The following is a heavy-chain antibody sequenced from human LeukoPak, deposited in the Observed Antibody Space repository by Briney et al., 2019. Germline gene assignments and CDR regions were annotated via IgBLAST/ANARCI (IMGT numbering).Heavy chain of an antibody. CDR3: AKSLYGGNDV. Sequence: GGSLRLSCAASGFTFSTYAMSWVRQAPGKGLECVSSISGSGGTTSYADSAKGRFTISRDNSKNTLYLQMNSLRAEDTAVYYCAKSLYGGNDVWGRGTTVTVSS. CDR2: ISGSGGTT. J-gene: IGHJ6*02. V-gene: IGHV3-23*01. D-gene: IGHD2-8*01. CDR1: GFTFSTYA.